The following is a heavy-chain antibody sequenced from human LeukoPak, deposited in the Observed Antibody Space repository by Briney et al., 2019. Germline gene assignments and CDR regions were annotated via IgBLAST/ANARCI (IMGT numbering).Heavy chain of an antibody. D-gene: IGHD5-24*01. CDR1: GLTFSNYA. V-gene: IGHV3-23*01. CDR3: AKVPKTSSNYYFDF. Sequence: PGGSLRLSCAASGLTFSNYAMTWVRQTTGRGLERVSTITGSDGDTFYADSAKGRFTISRDNSKNTLYLLMDSLRAEDTAVYYCAKVPKTSSNYYFDFWGQGTLVTVSS. J-gene: IGHJ4*02. CDR2: ITGSDGDT.